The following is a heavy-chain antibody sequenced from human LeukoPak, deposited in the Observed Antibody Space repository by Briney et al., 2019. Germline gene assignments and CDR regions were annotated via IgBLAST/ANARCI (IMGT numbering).Heavy chain of an antibody. D-gene: IGHD3-3*01. J-gene: IGHJ4*02. V-gene: IGHV3-23*01. CDR3: ARGAPGVGVVNQFDY. CDR2: ISGSGGST. CDR1: GFIFSSYA. Sequence: PGGSLRLSCAASGFIFSSYAMSWVRQAPGRGLEWVSTISGSGGSTYYADSVKGRFTISRADAKTTLHCQMNSLRGDDTAVYYCARGAPGVGVVNQFDYWGQGTQVIVSS.